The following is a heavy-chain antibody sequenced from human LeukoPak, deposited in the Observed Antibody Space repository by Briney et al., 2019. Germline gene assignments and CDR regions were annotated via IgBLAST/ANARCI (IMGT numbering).Heavy chain of an antibody. V-gene: IGHV3-23*01. CDR2: ISRSGGNT. D-gene: IGHD4-17*01. Sequence: GGSLRLSCAASGFAFSSYVMGWVRQAPGKWPEWVSIISRSGGNTYYADFVKGRFTISRDNSKNTLYLQMNSLRAEDTAIYYCVKDREDYGDYVFDYWGQGTLVTVSS. CDR1: GFAFSSYV. J-gene: IGHJ4*02. CDR3: VKDREDYGDYVFDY.